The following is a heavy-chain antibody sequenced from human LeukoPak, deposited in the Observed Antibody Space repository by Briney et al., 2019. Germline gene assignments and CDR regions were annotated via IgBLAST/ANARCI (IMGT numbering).Heavy chain of an antibody. CDR2: ISWDGGST. CDR3: ATGTGYSSSSIDY. CDR1: GFTFDDYT. J-gene: IGHJ4*02. D-gene: IGHD6-6*01. Sequence: GGSLRLSCAASGFTFDDYTMHWVRQAPGKGLEGVSLISWDGGSTYYADSVKGRFTISRDNSKNSLYLQMNILRTEDTALYYCATGTGYSSSSIDYWGQGTLVTVSS. V-gene: IGHV3-43*01.